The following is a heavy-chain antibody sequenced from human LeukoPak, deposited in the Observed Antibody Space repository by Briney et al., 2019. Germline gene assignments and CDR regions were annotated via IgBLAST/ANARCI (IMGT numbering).Heavy chain of an antibody. J-gene: IGHJ6*02. CDR1: GFTFSSYW. CDR3: ARDNSIVYYYYYGMDV. D-gene: IGHD1-26*01. CDR2: INSDGSST. Sequence: PGGSLRLSCAASGFTFSSYWMHWVRQAPGKELVWVSRINSDGSSTSYADSVKGRFTISRDNAKNTLYLQMNSLRAEDTAVYYCARDNSIVYYYYYGMDVWGQGTTVTVSS. V-gene: IGHV3-74*01.